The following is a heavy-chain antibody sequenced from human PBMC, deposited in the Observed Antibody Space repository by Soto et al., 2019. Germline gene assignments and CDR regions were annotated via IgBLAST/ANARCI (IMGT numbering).Heavy chain of an antibody. D-gene: IGHD3-3*01. J-gene: IGHJ4*02. V-gene: IGHV3-33*01. CDR1: GFTFSSYG. Sequence: VQVVESGGGVVQPGGSLRLSCVGSGFTFSSYGMYWVRQAPGKGLEWVAVIWFGGKNRYYTDSVKGRFNISRDDSKSTLYLQMNRLRAEDTAVYYCARGPLWSGYALDYWGQGTLVTVSS. CDR2: IWFGGKNR. CDR3: ARGPLWSGYALDY.